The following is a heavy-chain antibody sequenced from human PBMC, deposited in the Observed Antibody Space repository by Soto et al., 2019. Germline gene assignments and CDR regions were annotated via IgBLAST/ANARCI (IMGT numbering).Heavy chain of an antibody. Sequence: PSETLSLTCTVSGGAISSYYWSLIRQPPGKGLEWIGYIYYSGSTNYNPSLKSRVTISVDTSKNQFSLKLSSVNAADTAVYYCARVPPIAVADYYFDYWGQGTVFTVSS. CDR3: ARVPPIAVADYYFDY. J-gene: IGHJ4*02. D-gene: IGHD6-19*01. V-gene: IGHV4-59*01. CDR2: IYYSGST. CDR1: GGAISSYY.